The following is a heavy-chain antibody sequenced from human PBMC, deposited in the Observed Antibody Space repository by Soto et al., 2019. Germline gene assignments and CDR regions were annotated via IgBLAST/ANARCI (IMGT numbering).Heavy chain of an antibody. J-gene: IGHJ4*02. CDR2: ITSSDVTM. V-gene: IGHV3-48*01. Sequence: EVQLVESGGGLVQPGGSLRLSCAASGFTFSTHSMNWVRQAPGKGLEWISYITSSDVTMYADSVKGRFTISRDNAKNALYLQMNSLRAEDTAVDFCVGEVGFQLIYWGQGTLVTVSS. CDR3: VGEVGFQLIY. CDR1: GFTFSTHS. D-gene: IGHD2-2*01.